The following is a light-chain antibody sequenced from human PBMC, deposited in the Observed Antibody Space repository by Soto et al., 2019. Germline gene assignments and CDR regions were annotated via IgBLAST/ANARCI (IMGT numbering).Light chain of an antibody. Sequence: DIVMTQSPDSLAVSLGERATINCKSSQSVLYSSNNKNYLAWYQQKPGQPPKLLIYWASTRESGVPDRFSGSGSGTDITLTISSLQAEDVAVYYCQQYYSSPWGFGQGTKMEIK. J-gene: IGKJ1*01. CDR2: WAS. V-gene: IGKV4-1*01. CDR1: QSVLYSSNNKNY. CDR3: QQYYSSPWG.